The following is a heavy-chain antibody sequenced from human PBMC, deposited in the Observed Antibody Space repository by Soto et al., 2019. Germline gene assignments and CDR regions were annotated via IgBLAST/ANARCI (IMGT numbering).Heavy chain of an antibody. V-gene: IGHV4-39*07. Sequence: SETLSLTCSVSGDSISTSNYYWGWIRQPQGKGLXWXGXXXYXGXTXYXXXXKSRVSISVDTSKNEFSLKLTSITAADTAIYFCARRGGGDYLFDSWGQGILVTVSS. CDR2: XXYXGXT. CDR1: GDSISTSNYY. D-gene: IGHD4-17*01. J-gene: IGHJ4*02. CDR3: ARRGGGDYLFDS.